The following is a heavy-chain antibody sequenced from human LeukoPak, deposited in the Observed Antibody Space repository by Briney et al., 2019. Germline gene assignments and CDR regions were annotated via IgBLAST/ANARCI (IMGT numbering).Heavy chain of an antibody. CDR2: IYYSGST. V-gene: IGHV4-59*01. CDR1: GGSISSYY. Sequence: SETLSLTCTVSGGSISSYYWSWIRQPPGKGLEWIGYIYYSGSTNYNPSLKSRVTISVDTSKNQFSLKLSSVTAADTAVYYCASLGYCSNTSCLALDYWGQGTLVTVSS. D-gene: IGHD2-2*01. CDR3: ASLGYCSNTSCLALDY. J-gene: IGHJ4*02.